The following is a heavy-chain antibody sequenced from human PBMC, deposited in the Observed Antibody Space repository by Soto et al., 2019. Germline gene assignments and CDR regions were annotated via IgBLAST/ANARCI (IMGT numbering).Heavy chain of an antibody. D-gene: IGHD3-10*01. CDR1: DYTFNSQG. J-gene: IGHJ4*02. Sequence: QFQLVQSGAEVRKPGASVKVSCRASDYTFNSQGFTWVRQAPGQGLEWMGWISSYNEDTNYAQKFQGRVTMTTDTSTSTVYMELRNLRPDDAAVYYCTRGGVYGSGSDTDYWGQGTLVTVSS. CDR3: TRGGVYGSGSDTDY. CDR2: ISSYNEDT. V-gene: IGHV1-18*01.